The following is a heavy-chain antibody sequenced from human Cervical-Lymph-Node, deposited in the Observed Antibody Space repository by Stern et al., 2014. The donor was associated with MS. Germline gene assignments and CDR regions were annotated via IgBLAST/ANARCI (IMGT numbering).Heavy chain of an antibody. CDR1: GFTFSSYS. J-gene: IGHJ6*02. V-gene: IGHV3-21*01. Sequence: VQLVESGGGLVKPGGSLRLSCAASGFTFSSYSMNWVRQAPGKGLEWVSSISSSSSYIYYADSVKGRFTISRDNTQNSLYLQMNSLRAEDTAVYYCARVHCSSTSCQRGYYYYGMDVWGQGTTVTVSS. D-gene: IGHD2-2*01. CDR3: ARVHCSSTSCQRGYYYYGMDV. CDR2: ISSSSSYI.